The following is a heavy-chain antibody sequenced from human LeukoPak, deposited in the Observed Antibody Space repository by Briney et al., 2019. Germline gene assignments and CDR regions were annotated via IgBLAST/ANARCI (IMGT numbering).Heavy chain of an antibody. J-gene: IGHJ4*02. CDR1: GGSIRSGSHY. V-gene: IGHV4-61*02. D-gene: IGHD5-12*01. Sequence: PSETLSLTCTVSGGSIRSGSHYWSWIRQPAGKGLEWIGRIYPSGNTNYNPSLKSRVTISVDTSKNQFSLKVKSVTAADTAVYFCARDRGSYSGYATGDYFDFWGQGSLVTVSS. CDR3: ARDRGSYSGYATGDYFDF. CDR2: IYPSGNT.